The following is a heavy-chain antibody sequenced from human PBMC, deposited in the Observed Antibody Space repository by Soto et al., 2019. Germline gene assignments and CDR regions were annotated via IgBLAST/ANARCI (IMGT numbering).Heavy chain of an antibody. D-gene: IGHD4-4*01. CDR1: GFTFSSYA. J-gene: IGHJ6*02. Sequence: GGSLRLSCAASGFTFSSYAMSWVRQAPGKGLEWVSAISGSGGSTYYADSVKGRFTISRDNSKNTLYLQMNSLRAEDTAVYYCASSMTTYYYYYYGMDVWGQGTTVTVSS. V-gene: IGHV3-23*01. CDR2: ISGSGGST. CDR3: ASSMTTYYYYYYGMDV.